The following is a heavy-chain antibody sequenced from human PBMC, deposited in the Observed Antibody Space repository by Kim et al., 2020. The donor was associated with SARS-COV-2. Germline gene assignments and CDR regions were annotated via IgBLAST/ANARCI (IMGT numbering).Heavy chain of an antibody. CDR3: VRLNPLSAYWFFDY. CDR1: GTSIREYY. J-gene: IGHJ4*02. Sequence: SETLSLTCTVSGTSIREYYWTWIRQPAGKGLQWIGRVHTSGSTNYHPSLMSRVTLSLDTTRNQVSLKLNSVTAADTAIYYCVRLNPLSAYWFFDYWGQGALVTVSS. D-gene: IGHD2-8*02. CDR2: VHTSGST. V-gene: IGHV4-4*07.